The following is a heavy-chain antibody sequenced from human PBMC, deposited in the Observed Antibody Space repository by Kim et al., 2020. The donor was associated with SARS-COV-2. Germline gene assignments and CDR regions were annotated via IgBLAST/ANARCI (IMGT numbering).Heavy chain of an antibody. D-gene: IGHD6-13*01. J-gene: IGHJ2*01. CDR1: KFTFSNYE. CDR3: AREYSSSWSSSTWYFDL. CDR2: ISSSGSTI. Sequence: GGSLRLSCAASKFTFSNYEMIWVRQAPGKGLEWVSYISSSGSTIYYADSVKGRFTISRDNAKNSLFLQMNSLRAEDTAVYYCAREYSSSWSSSTWYFDLWGRGTLVTVSS. V-gene: IGHV3-48*03.